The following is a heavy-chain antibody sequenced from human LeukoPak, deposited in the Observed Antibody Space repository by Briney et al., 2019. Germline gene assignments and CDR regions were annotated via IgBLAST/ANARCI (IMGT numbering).Heavy chain of an antibody. D-gene: IGHD3-10*01. Sequence: GGSLRLSCAASGFTFSRYAVHWVRQAPGKGLEWVGIIWSDGSKKYYADSVKGRFTISRDNSKNTLYLEMNSLRAEDTAVYYCARDGGSGTLSTWFDHWGQGALVTVSS. CDR3: ARDGGSGTLSTWFDH. V-gene: IGHV3-33*01. J-gene: IGHJ5*02. CDR1: GFTFSRYA. CDR2: IWSDGSKK.